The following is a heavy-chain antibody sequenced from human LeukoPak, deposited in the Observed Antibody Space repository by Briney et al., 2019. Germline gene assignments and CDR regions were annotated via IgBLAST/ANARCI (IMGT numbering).Heavy chain of an antibody. CDR1: GYSISSSNW. CDR2: IYYSGST. CDR3: ARIAPITMVRDYYFDY. D-gene: IGHD3-10*01. V-gene: IGHV4-28*06. J-gene: IGHJ4*02. Sequence: SETLSLTCAVSGYSISSSNWWGWIRQPPGKGLEWIGYIYYSGSTNYNPSLKSRVTMSVDTSKNQFSLKLSSVTALDTAVYYCARIAPITMVRDYYFDYWGRGTLVTVSS.